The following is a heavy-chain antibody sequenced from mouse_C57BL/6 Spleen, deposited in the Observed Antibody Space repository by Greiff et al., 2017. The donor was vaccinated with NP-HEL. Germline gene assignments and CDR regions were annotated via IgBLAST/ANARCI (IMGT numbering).Heavy chain of an antibody. CDR3: AGHGPTYGSYYFDY. Sequence: VQLQQSGAELVKPGASVKLSCKASGYTFTEYTIHWVKQRPGQGLEWIGWFYPGSGSTKYNEKFKDKATLTVDKSSSTAYMELSRLTSEGSAVYFCAGHGPTYGSYYFDYWGQGTTLTVSS. CDR1: GYTFTEYT. CDR2: FYPGSGST. V-gene: IGHV1-62-2*01. J-gene: IGHJ2*01. D-gene: IGHD1-1*01.